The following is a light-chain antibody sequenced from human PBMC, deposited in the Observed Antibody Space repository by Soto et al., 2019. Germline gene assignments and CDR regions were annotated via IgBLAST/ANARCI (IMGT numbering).Light chain of an antibody. Sequence: IQLTQSPPSLSASVGDRVTITCRASQGVSSSLAWYHQQPGKAPKLLIYAATTLQSGVPSRFSGSGSGTDFTLTINSLQPEDFATYFCQKYNSAPLTFGGGTKVEIK. CDR1: QGVSSS. CDR2: AAT. V-gene: IGKV1-9*01. J-gene: IGKJ4*01. CDR3: QKYNSAPLT.